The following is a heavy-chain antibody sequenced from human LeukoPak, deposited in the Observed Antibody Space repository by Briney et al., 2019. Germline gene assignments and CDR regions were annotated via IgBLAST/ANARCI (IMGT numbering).Heavy chain of an antibody. Sequence: GESLKISCKGSGYSFTSYWIGWVRQLPGKGLEWMRIIYPGDSDTRYSPSFQGQVTISAAQSISTAYLQWSSLKPSVTAMYYCARPRSSGWDNWFAPWGQGTLVTVSS. D-gene: IGHD6-19*01. J-gene: IGHJ5*02. CDR1: GYSFTSYW. CDR3: ARPRSSGWDNWFAP. CDR2: IYPGDSDT. V-gene: IGHV5-51*01.